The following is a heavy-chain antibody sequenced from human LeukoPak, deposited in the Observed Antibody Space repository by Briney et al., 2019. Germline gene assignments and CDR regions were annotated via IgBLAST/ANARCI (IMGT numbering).Heavy chain of an antibody. D-gene: IGHD3-3*01. CDR2: IYYSGST. CDR1: GGSVSSGSYY. CDR3: ARVIPNGAYDFWSGYYFDY. J-gene: IGHJ4*02. V-gene: IGHV4-61*01. Sequence: PSETLSLTCTVSGGSVSSGSYYWSWIRQPPGKGLEWIVYIYYSGSTNYNPSLKSRVTISVDTSENQFSLKLSSVTAADPGVYYCARVIPNGAYDFWSGYYFDYWGQGTLVTVSS.